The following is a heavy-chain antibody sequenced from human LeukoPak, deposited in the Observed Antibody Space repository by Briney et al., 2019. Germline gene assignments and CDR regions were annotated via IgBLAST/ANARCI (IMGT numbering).Heavy chain of an antibody. CDR1: GFTFSRYW. J-gene: IGHJ4*02. CDR2: IKQDGREK. D-gene: IGHD3-10*02. Sequence: GGSLRLSCAASGFTFSRYWMNWVRHSPGKGLEWVANIKQDGREKYYTDSVKGRFTISRDNAKNSLYLQMSSLRAADTGVYDCASLFGDYWGQGTLVTVSS. V-gene: IGHV3-7*02. CDR3: ASLFGDY.